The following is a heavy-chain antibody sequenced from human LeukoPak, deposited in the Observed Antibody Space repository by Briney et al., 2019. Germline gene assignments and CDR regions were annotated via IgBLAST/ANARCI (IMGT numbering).Heavy chain of an antibody. CDR1: GGSISSSSYY. V-gene: IGHV4-39*01. CDR3: ARLGGYYDILTGYYFDY. J-gene: IGHJ4*02. CDR2: IYYSGRT. D-gene: IGHD3-9*01. Sequence: SETLSLTCTVSGGSISSSSYYWGWIRQPPGKGLEWIGSIYYSGRTYYNPSLKSRVTISVDTSKNQFSLKLSSVTAADTAVYYCARLGGYYDILTGYYFDYWGQGTLVTVSS.